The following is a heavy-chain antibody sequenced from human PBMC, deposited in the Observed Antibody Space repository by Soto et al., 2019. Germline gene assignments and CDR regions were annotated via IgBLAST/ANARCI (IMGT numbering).Heavy chain of an antibody. CDR3: ARSKPNVGGMDV. Sequence: PGGSLRLSCAASGFTFSSYSMNWVRQAPGKGLEWVSYISSSSSTIYYADSVKGRFTISRDNAKNSLYLQMNSLRDEDTAAYYCARSKPNVGGMDVWGQGTTVTVSS. D-gene: IGHD1-26*01. CDR1: GFTFSSYS. CDR2: ISSSSSTI. J-gene: IGHJ6*02. V-gene: IGHV3-48*02.